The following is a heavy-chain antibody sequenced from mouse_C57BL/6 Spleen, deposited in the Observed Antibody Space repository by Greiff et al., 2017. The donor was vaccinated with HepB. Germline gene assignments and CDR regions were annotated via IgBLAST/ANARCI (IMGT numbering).Heavy chain of an antibody. CDR2: ISSGGDYI. Sequence: EVMLVESGEGLVKPGGSLKLSCAASGFTFSSYAMSWVRQTPEKRLEWVAYISSGGDYIYYADTVKGRFTISRDNARNTLYLQMSSLKSEDTAMYYCTRDLSYGGGGYFDVWGTGTTVTVSS. D-gene: IGHD1-1*01. CDR1: GFTFSSYA. J-gene: IGHJ1*03. CDR3: TRDLSYGGGGYFDV. V-gene: IGHV5-9-1*02.